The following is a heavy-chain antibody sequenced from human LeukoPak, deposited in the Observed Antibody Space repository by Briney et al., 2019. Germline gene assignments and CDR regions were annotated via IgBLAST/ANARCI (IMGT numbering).Heavy chain of an antibody. CDR2: IYPGDSDT. CDR1: GYSFTSYW. CDR3: ASHPYSSSWSTYRDY. Sequence: GESLKISCKGSGYSFTSYWIGWVRQMPGKGLEWMGIIYPGDSDTRYSPSFQGQVTISADKSISTAYLQWSSLKASDTAMYYCASHPYSSSWSTYRDYWGQGTLVTVSS. D-gene: IGHD6-13*01. V-gene: IGHV5-51*01. J-gene: IGHJ4*02.